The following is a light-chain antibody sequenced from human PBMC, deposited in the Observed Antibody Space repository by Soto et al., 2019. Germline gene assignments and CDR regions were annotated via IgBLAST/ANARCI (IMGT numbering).Light chain of an antibody. CDR3: QQYAASPWT. V-gene: IGKV3-20*01. CDR1: QSVSSTY. J-gene: IGKJ1*01. Sequence: EIVLTQSPGTLSLSPRQGATLSCRASQSVSSTYFAWYQQKPGQAPRLVMYGASSRATGIPERFSGSGSGTDFTLTISRLEPEDFAVYYCQQYAASPWTFGRGTRVEFK. CDR2: GAS.